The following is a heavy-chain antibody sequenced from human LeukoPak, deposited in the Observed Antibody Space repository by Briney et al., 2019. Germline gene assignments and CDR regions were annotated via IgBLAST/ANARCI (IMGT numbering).Heavy chain of an antibody. CDR1: GFTVSSNY. CDR3: ARDRGRNGVVITYFDY. CDR2: IYSGGST. J-gene: IGHJ4*02. D-gene: IGHD3-3*01. Sequence: GGSLRLSCAASGFTVSSNYMSWVRQAPGKGLEWVSVIYSGGSTYYADSVKGRFTISRDNSKNTLYLQMNSLRAEDTAVYYCARDRGRNGVVITYFDYWGQGTLVTVSS. V-gene: IGHV3-53*01.